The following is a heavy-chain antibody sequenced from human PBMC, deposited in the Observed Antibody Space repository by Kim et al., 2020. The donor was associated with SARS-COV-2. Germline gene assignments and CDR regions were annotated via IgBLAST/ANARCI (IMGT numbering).Heavy chain of an antibody. CDR3: ARVWPPAYYYGSGSYTVNQRLLFRCEP. CDR2: MNPNSGNT. J-gene: IGHJ5*02. CDR1: GYTFTSYD. V-gene: IGHV1-8*01. D-gene: IGHD3-10*01. Sequence: ASVKVSCKASGYTFTSYDINWVRQATGQGLEWMGWMNPNSGNTGYAQKFQGRVTMTRNTSISTAYMELSSLRSEDTAVYYCARVWPPAYYYGSGSYTVNQRLLFRCEPWGQGTLVTVSS.